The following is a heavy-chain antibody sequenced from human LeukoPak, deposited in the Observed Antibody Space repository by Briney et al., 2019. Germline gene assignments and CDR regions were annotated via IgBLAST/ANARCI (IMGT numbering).Heavy chain of an antibody. CDR2: INPNSGGT. J-gene: IGHJ6*04. Sequence: ASVKVSCKASGYTFTGYYMHWVRQAPGQGLEWMGWINPNSGGTNYAQKFQGWVTMTRDTSISTAYVELSRLRSDDTAVYYCARGRKLLANSRYGMDVWGKGTTVTVSS. CDR3: ARGRKLLANSRYGMDV. CDR1: GYTFTGYY. D-gene: IGHD2-15*01. V-gene: IGHV1-2*04.